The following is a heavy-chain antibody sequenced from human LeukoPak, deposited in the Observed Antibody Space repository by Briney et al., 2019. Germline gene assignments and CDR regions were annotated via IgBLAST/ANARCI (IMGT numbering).Heavy chain of an antibody. CDR3: ARDGPRIHYDSSGSKGWFDP. CDR2: INTNTGNP. V-gene: IGHV7-4-1*02. J-gene: IGHJ5*02. CDR1: GYTFTSYA. D-gene: IGHD3-22*01. Sequence: ASVKVSCKASGYTFTSYAMNWVRQAPGQGLEWMGWINTNTGNPTYAQGFTGRFVFSLDTSVSTAYLQISSLKAEDTAVYYCARDGPRIHYDSSGSKGWFDPWGQGTLVTVSS.